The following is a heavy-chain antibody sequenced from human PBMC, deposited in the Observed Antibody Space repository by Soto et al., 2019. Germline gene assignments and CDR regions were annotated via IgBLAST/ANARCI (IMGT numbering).Heavy chain of an antibody. V-gene: IGHV3-66*01. CDR3: ARGPGIYCSTINCPFDL. Sequence: EVQLVESGGGLVQPGGSLRLSCAASGFTVSSNYMNWVRQAPGKGLEWVSVIYIGGGTYYADSVKGRFTISRDNSKNTLFLQMNSLRAEDTAVYYCARGPGIYCSTINCPFDLWGRGTLVAVSS. D-gene: IGHD2-2*01. J-gene: IGHJ2*01. CDR1: GFTVSSNY. CDR2: IYIGGGT.